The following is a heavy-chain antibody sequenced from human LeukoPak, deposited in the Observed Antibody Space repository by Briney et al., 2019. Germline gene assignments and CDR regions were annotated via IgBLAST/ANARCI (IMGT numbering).Heavy chain of an antibody. D-gene: IGHD3-10*01. CDR3: AKGLGFGNYYMDV. Sequence: PGGFLRPSCAASQFTFSNYAMSWVRQAPGKGLEWVSAISGSGGSYYADSVKGRFTISRDNSKNTVYLQMNSLRAEDTAIYYCAKGLGFGNYYMDVWGKGTTVTVSS. CDR2: ISGSGGS. CDR1: QFTFSNYA. V-gene: IGHV3-23*01. J-gene: IGHJ6*03.